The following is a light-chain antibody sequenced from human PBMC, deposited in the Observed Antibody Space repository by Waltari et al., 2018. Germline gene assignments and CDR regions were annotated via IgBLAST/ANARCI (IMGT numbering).Light chain of an antibody. CDR3: QKYGSSPIT. CDR2: GAS. CDR1: QSVSSSS. J-gene: IGKJ5*01. Sequence: EIVLTQSPGKLSLSPGKRATLSCRASQSVSSSSLPWYQQKPGQAPRLLIYGASSRATGIPDMFSGSGSGTDFTFTISPLEPEDFAVYYCQKYGSSPITYDEGTRLEI. V-gene: IGKV3-20*01.